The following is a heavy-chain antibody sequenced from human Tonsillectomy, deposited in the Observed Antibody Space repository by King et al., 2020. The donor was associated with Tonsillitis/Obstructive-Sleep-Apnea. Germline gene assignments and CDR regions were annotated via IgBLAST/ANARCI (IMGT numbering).Heavy chain of an antibody. CDR2: ITPNSGGT. D-gene: IGHD6-6*01. CDR1: GYTFTGYY. Sequence: QLVQSGAEVKKPGASVKVSCKASGYTFTGYYMHWVRQAPGQGLEWMGWITPNSGGTNFAQEFQGRVTMTSDTSISTAYMELNRLTFDDTAVYVCAREIHGSSFAFDFWGQGTVVTVSS. CDR3: AREIHGSSFAFDF. V-gene: IGHV1-2*02. J-gene: IGHJ4*02.